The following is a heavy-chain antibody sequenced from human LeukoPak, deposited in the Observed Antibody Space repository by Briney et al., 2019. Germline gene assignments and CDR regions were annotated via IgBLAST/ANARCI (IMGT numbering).Heavy chain of an antibody. J-gene: IGHJ4*02. D-gene: IGHD6-19*01. CDR1: GFTFSSYG. Sequence: GGSLRLSCAASGFTFSSYGMHWVRQAPGKGLEWVAVIWYDGSNKYYADSVKGRFTISRDNSKNTLYLQMNSLRAEDTAVYYCARELLAVAGPGYFDYWGQGTLVTVSS. CDR2: IWYDGSNK. V-gene: IGHV3-33*01. CDR3: ARELLAVAGPGYFDY.